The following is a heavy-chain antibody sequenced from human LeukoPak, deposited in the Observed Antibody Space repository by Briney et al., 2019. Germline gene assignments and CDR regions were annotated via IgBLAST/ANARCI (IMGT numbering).Heavy chain of an antibody. CDR2: IWSDGTNL. CDR1: KFTFSHYG. V-gene: IGHV3-33*01. D-gene: IGHD4-11*01. J-gene: IGHJ4*02. Sequence: GGSLRLSCAASKFTFSHYGMHWVRQAPGKGLRWVSVIWSDGTNLYYADSVKGRFTISRDNFNNLVYLQMNSLRVDDTGVYYCASDAQRGVDYSNTLEYWGQGALVTVSS. CDR3: ASDAQRGVDYSNTLEY.